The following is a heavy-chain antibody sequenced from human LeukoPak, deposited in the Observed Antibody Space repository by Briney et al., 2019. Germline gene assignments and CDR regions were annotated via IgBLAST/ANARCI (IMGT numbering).Heavy chain of an antibody. D-gene: IGHD6-19*01. CDR3: AKDRYSSGWYSDFDY. CDR1: GFTFSAYA. V-gene: IGHV3-30-3*01. CDR2: ISYDGSNK. Sequence: PGRSLRLSCAASGFTFSAYAMHWVRQAPGKGLEWVAVISYDGSNKYYADSVKGRFTISRDNSKNTVYLQMNSLRAEDTAVYYCAKDRYSSGWYSDFDYWGQGTLVTVSS. J-gene: IGHJ4*02.